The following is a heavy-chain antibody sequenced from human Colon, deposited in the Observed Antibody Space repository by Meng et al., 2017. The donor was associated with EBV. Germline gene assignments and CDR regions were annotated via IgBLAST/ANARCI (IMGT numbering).Heavy chain of an antibody. D-gene: IGHD1-14*01. V-gene: IGHV3-11*04. CDR2: ISDTGTTI. CDR3: SRDLAGSDDY. CDR1: GFTFSAYY. Sequence: QVQLVESGGXXVKPGXALRLSCAASGFTFSAYYMGWVRQAPGKGVEWVSYISDTGTTIYYADSVKGRFTFSRDNAKNTLYLQMNSLRAEDTAVYYCSRDLAGSDDYGGRGTLVTVSS. J-gene: IGHJ4*02.